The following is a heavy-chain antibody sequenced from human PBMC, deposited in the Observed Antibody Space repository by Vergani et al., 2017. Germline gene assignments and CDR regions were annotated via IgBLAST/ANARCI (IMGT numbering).Heavy chain of an antibody. J-gene: IGHJ5*02. Sequence: QLQLQESGPGLVKPSATLSLTCSVSRASIRSSNYYWGWIRQPPGKGLEWIASIYYSGSPYYNPSLKSRVTISVDTSRNQFSLKLSSVTAADTAVYFCARHATVEWLVKLGGIDPWGQGILVTVSS. CDR1: RASIRSSNYY. CDR3: ARHATVEWLVKLGGIDP. D-gene: IGHD6-19*01. V-gene: IGHV4-39*01. CDR2: IYYSGSP.